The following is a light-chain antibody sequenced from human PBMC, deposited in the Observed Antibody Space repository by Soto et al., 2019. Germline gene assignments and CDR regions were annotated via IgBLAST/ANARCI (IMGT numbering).Light chain of an antibody. V-gene: IGKV3-11*01. CDR3: QQRSNWPLT. CDR1: QSVNSH. J-gene: IGKJ4*01. Sequence: EIVLTQSPVTLSLSPGERAALSCRASQSVNSHLAWYQQKPGQAPRLLIYDASNRAAGIPARFSGSGSGTDFILIINSLETEDLAVYYCQQRSNWPLTFGGGTKVEIK. CDR2: DAS.